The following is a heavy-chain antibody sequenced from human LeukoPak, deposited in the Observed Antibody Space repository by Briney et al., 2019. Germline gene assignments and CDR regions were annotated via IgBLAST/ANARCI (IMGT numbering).Heavy chain of an antibody. CDR3: ARTIAYSGAYHYYYYMDV. CDR1: GDSISNYY. D-gene: IGHD3-10*01. J-gene: IGHJ6*03. Sequence: KASETLSLTCSVSGDSISNYYWTWIRQPAEKGLEWIGRIYTSGSTNYNPSLKSRVTMSVDTSKSQISLKLSSVTAADTAVYYCARTIAYSGAYHYYYYMDVWGKGTTVTVSS. V-gene: IGHV4-4*07. CDR2: IYTSGST.